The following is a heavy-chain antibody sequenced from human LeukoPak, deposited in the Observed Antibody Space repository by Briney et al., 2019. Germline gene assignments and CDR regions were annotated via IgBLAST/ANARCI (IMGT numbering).Heavy chain of an antibody. CDR1: GGSISRSSDY. D-gene: IGHD4-17*01. CDR2: IYYSVTT. V-gene: IGHV4-39*01. J-gene: IGHJ4*02. Sequence: SETLSLTCTVSGGSISRSSDYWGWIRQSPGKGLEWIGSIYYSVTTYYNPSLKSRVTISVDTSKNQVSLKVTSVTAADTAVYYCARPTGDSASNFDYWGQGTLVTVSS. CDR3: ARPTGDSASNFDY.